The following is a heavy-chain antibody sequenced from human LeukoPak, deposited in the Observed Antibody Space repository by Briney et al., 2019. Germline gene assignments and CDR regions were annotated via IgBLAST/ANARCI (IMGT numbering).Heavy chain of an antibody. CDR3: ASWSHTRDAFDI. CDR1: GFTFSSYD. J-gene: IGHJ3*02. Sequence: GGSLRLSCAASGFTFSSYDMNWVRQAPGKGLEWVSYISGSGSTIYYADSVKGRFTISRDNAKNSLYLQMNSLRAEDTAVYYCASWSHTRDAFDIWGQGTMVTVSS. V-gene: IGHV3-48*03. CDR2: ISGSGSTI. D-gene: IGHD2-2*02.